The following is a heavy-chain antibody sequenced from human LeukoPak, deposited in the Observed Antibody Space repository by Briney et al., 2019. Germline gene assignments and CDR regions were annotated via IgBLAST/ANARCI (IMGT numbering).Heavy chain of an antibody. V-gene: IGHV3-9*01. CDR2: ISWNSGSI. CDR3: AYGSGSSDAFDI. D-gene: IGHD3-10*01. CDR1: GFTFDDYA. J-gene: IGHJ3*02. Sequence: QTGGSLRLSCAASGFTFDDYAMHWVRQAPGKGLEWVSGISWNSGSIGYADSVKGRFTISRDNAKNSLYLQMNSLRAEDTALYYCAYGSGSSDAFDIWGQGTMVTVSS.